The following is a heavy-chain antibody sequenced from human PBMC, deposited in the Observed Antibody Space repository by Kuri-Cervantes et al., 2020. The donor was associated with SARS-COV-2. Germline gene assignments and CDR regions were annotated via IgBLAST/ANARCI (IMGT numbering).Heavy chain of an antibody. J-gene: IGHJ3*02. V-gene: IGHV3-48*01. CDR3: ASRNSSGRYADPPDAFDI. Sequence: GESLKISCAASGFTFSSYSMNWVRQAPGKGLEWVSYISSSSSTIYYADSVKGRFTISRDNAKNSLYLQMNSLRAEDTAVYYCASRNSSGRYADPPDAFDIWGQGTMVTVSS. CDR1: GFTFSSYS. CDR2: ISSSSSTI. D-gene: IGHD6-19*01.